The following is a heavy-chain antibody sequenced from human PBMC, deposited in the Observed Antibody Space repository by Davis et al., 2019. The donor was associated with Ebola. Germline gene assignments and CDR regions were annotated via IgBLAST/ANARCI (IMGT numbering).Heavy chain of an antibody. Sequence: GGSLRLSCAASGFTFSSYGMHWVRQAPGKGLEWVSSISSSSSYIYYADSVKGRFTISRDNAKNSLYLQMNSLRAEDTAVYYCARSSGHYYYGMDVWGKGTTVTVSS. J-gene: IGHJ6*04. V-gene: IGHV3-21*01. CDR1: GFTFSSYG. CDR2: ISSSSSYI. CDR3: ARSSGHYYYGMDV. D-gene: IGHD3-10*01.